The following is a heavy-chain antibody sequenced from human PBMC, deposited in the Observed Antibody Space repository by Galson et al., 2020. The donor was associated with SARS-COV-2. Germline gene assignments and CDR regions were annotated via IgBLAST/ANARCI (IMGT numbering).Heavy chain of an antibody. CDR1: GFSLSTSGMC. J-gene: IGHJ4*01. CDR2: IDWDDDK. Sequence: SGPTLVKPTQTLTLTCTFSGFSLSTSGMCVSWIRQPPGKALEWLARIDWDDDKYYSTSLKTRLTISKDTSKNQVVLTMTKMDPVDTATYYWSRVYSGYVGLDCGGHGTLVTVSA. D-gene: IGHD5-12*01. V-gene: IGHV2-70*11. CDR3: SRVYSGYVGLDC.